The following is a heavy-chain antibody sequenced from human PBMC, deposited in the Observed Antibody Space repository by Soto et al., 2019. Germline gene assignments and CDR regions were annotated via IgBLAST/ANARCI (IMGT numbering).Heavy chain of an antibody. V-gene: IGHV3-72*01. J-gene: IGHJ4*02. CDR2: TRNKASSYTR. Sequence: EVQLVESGGGLVQPGGSLRLSCAASGFTFSDSYINWVRQAPGKGLEWVGRTRNKASSYTRDYAASVKGRFTISRDDSKNSLYLQMNSLKTEDTAVYYFAREGSSSGPDYEYWGQGTLVTVSS. CDR1: GFTFSDSY. D-gene: IGHD3-22*01. CDR3: AREGSSSGPDYEY.